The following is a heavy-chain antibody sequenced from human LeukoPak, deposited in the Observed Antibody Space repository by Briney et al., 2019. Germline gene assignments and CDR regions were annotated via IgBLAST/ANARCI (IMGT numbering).Heavy chain of an antibody. CDR3: TTDGTTMFDAFDI. J-gene: IGHJ3*02. V-gene: IGHV3-15*01. D-gene: IGHD1-1*01. CDR2: IKSKTDGGTT. Sequence: GGSLRLSRAASGFTFSNAWMSWVRQAPGKGLEWVGRIKSKTDGGTTDYAAPVKGRFTISRDDSKNTLYLQMNSLKTEDTAVYYCTTDGTTMFDAFDIWGQGTMVTVSS. CDR1: GFTFSNAW.